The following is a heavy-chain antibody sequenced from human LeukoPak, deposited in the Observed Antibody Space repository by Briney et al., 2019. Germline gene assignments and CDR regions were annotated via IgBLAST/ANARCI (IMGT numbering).Heavy chain of an antibody. J-gene: IGHJ5*02. V-gene: IGHV4-61*02. D-gene: IGHD3-10*01. CDR1: GGSISSGSYY. CDR3: AREGLNMVRGVIPKEAWGWFDP. Sequence: SETLSLTCTVSGGSISSGSYYWNWIRQPAGKGLEWIGRIYTSGSTNYNPSLKSRVTISVDTSKNQFSLKLSSVTAADTAVYYCAREGLNMVRGVIPKEAWGWFDPWGQGTLVTVSS. CDR2: IYTSGST.